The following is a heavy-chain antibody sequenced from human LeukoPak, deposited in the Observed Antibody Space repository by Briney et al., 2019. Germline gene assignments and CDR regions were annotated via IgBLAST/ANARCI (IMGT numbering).Heavy chain of an antibody. CDR1: GGSFSGYY. V-gene: IGHV4-34*01. Sequence: PSETLSLTCAVYGGSFSGYYWSWIRQPPGKGLEWIGEINHSGSTNYNPSLKSRVTISVDTSKNQFSLKLSSVTAADTAVYYCARPHYFDYWGQGTLVTVSS. J-gene: IGHJ4*02. CDR3: ARPHYFDY. CDR2: INHSGST.